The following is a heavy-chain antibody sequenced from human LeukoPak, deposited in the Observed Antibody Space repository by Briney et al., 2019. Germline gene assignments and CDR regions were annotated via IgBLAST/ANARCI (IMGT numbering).Heavy chain of an antibody. Sequence: GGSLRLSCAASGFTFDDYAMRWVRQAPGKGLEWVSGISWNSGSIGYADSVKGRFTISRDNAKNSLYLQMNSLRAEDTALYYCAKDRSDYYDSSGSFGFPIDIWGQGTMVTVSS. CDR1: GFTFDDYA. CDR3: AKDRSDYYDSSGSFGFPIDI. CDR2: ISWNSGSI. V-gene: IGHV3-9*01. D-gene: IGHD3-22*01. J-gene: IGHJ3*02.